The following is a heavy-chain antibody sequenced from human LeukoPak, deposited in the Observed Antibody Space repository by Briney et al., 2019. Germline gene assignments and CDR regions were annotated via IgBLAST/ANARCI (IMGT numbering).Heavy chain of an antibody. CDR2: IEPNSGGT. J-gene: IGHJ4*02. CDR1: GYTFTGHY. V-gene: IGHV1-2*02. Sequence: ASVKVSCKASGYTFTGHYMHWIRQAPGQGLEWMGWIEPNSGGTHFAQKFQGRLTISRDTSISTAYMELSRLSSDDTAIYYCARDENWGPDYWGQGTLVTVSS. D-gene: IGHD7-27*01. CDR3: ARDENWGPDY.